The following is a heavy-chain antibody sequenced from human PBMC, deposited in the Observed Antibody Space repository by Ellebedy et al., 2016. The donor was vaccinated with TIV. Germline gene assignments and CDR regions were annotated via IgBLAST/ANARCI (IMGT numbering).Heavy chain of an antibody. CDR3: ARLQGSGKAYAIDV. V-gene: IGHV4-59*08. CDR2: IYYNGRT. J-gene: IGHJ6*02. D-gene: IGHD3-10*01. Sequence: MPSETLSLTCNVSGAPMNNFYRTWIRQSPEKGLEWIGYIYYNGRTNYAPSLNTRVTISLDTSKKQFSLLLRSVTAADTAVYYCARLQGSGKAYAIDVWGQGTTVIVSS. CDR1: GAPMNNFY.